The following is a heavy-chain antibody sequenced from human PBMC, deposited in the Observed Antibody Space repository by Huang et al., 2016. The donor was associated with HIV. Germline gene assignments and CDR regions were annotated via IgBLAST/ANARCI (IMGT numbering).Heavy chain of an antibody. V-gene: IGHV3-53*01. CDR2: IYSGGTT. J-gene: IGHJ4*02. Sequence: EVQLVESGGGLIQPGGSLRLSCAASGFTVSTLYMTWVRQAPGKGRGGASIIYSGGTTYYADSVKGRFTISRDDSENTLYLHMTSLRAGDTAVYYCAKEGDTGAALGYWGQGTLVTVS. CDR1: GFTVSTLY. CDR3: AKEGDTGAALGY. D-gene: IGHD2-8*02.